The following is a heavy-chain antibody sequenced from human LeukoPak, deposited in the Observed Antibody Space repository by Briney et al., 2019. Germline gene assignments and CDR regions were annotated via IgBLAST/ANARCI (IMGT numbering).Heavy chain of an antibody. CDR2: IIPIVGIA. CDR1: GGTFSSYA. Sequence: SVKVSCKASGGTFSSYAISWVRQAPGQGLEWMGRIIPIVGIADYAQKFQGRVTITADKSTRTAYMEVSSLRSEDTAVYYCARGARYYDFWSGYYSGGYFDYWGQGTLVTVSS. J-gene: IGHJ4*02. V-gene: IGHV1-69*04. CDR3: ARGARYYDFWSGYYSGGYFDY. D-gene: IGHD3-3*01.